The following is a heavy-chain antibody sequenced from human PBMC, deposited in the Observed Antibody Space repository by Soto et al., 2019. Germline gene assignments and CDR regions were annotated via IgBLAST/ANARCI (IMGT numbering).Heavy chain of an antibody. J-gene: IGHJ4*02. D-gene: IGHD3-22*01. CDR1: GFTFSSYA. Sequence: EVPLVESGGGLVQPGGSLRLSCAASGFTFSSYAMHWVRQAPGKGLEYVSAISSYGGSTYCANSVKGRFTISRDNSKNTLYLQMGSLRAEDMAVYYCARDPDSSGYYYFDYWGQGTLVTVSS. V-gene: IGHV3-64*01. CDR2: ISSYGGST. CDR3: ARDPDSSGYYYFDY.